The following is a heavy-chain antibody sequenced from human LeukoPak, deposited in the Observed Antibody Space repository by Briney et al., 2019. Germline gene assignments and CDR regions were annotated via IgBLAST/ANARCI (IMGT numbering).Heavy chain of an antibody. CDR3: ATAPPGCGGTCAFDS. D-gene: IGHD2-15*01. Sequence: SETLSLTCTMSGASISSYWWSWIRQPAGKGLEWIGRIYTDGDTNFNSSLKSRVTVSLDTSKNQFSLKLISVTAADTAVYYCATAPPGCGGTCAFDSWGQGTLVTVSS. CDR2: IYTDGDT. V-gene: IGHV4-4*07. CDR1: GASISSYW. J-gene: IGHJ4*02.